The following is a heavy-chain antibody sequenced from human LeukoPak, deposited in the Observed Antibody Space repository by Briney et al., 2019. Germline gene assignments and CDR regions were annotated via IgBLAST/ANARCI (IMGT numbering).Heavy chain of an antibody. CDR3: ARRPIADSSSWYGGSYFDY. Sequence: GESLKISCKGPGYSFTSYWIGWVRQMPGKGLEWMGIIYPGDSDTRYSPSFQGQVTISADKSISTAYLQWSSLKASDTAMYYCARRPIADSSSWYGGSYFDYWGQGTLVTVSS. D-gene: IGHD6-13*01. CDR2: IYPGDSDT. CDR1: GYSFTSYW. V-gene: IGHV5-51*01. J-gene: IGHJ4*02.